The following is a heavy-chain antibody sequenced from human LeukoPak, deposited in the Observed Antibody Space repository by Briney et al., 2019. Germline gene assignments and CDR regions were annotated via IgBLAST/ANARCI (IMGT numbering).Heavy chain of an antibody. CDR2: IYYSGST. CDR3: ASGSRIDYYYYYMDV. Sequence: SETLSLTCTVSGGSISSYYWSWIRQPRGKGLEWFGYIYYSGSTNYNPSLKSRVTISVDTSKNQFSLKLSSVTAADTAVYYCASGSRIDYYYYYMDVWGKGTTVTVSS. V-gene: IGHV4-59*01. CDR1: GGSISSYY. J-gene: IGHJ6*03. D-gene: IGHD2-15*01.